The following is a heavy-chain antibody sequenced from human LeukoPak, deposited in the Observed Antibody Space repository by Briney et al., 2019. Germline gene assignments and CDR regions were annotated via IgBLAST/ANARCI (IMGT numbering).Heavy chain of an antibody. CDR2: INPNSGGA. CDR3: ARGVGSSWFDP. V-gene: IGHV1-2*02. Sequence: ASVNVSCKASRYTLTDYYLHWVRQAPGQGLEWMGWINPNSGGANFALNFQGRVTMTRATSISTAYMELSRLTSDDTAVYYCARGVGSSWFDPWGQGTLVTVSS. J-gene: IGHJ5*02. D-gene: IGHD6-13*01. CDR1: RYTLTDYY.